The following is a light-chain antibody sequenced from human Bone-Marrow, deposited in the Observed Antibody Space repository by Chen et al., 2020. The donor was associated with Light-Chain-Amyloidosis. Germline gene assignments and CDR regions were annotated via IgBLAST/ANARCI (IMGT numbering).Light chain of an antibody. CDR2: DVL. V-gene: IGLV2-14*03. J-gene: IGLJ1*01. Sequence: QSALTQPASVSGSPGQSITISCTGTSSDVGYYNYVSWYQQLPGKGPTLMIHDVLIRPSGVSDRFSGSKSSHTASLTISGLQAEDEAVYVCSSFTSTSTYVFGTGTTVTVL. CDR3: SSFTSTSTYV. CDR1: SSDVGYYNY.